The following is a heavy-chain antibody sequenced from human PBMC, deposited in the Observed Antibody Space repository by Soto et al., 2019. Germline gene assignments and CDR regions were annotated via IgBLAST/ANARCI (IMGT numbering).Heavy chain of an antibody. D-gene: IGHD2-8*01. CDR1: GGSISSSSYY. V-gene: IGHV4-39*07. J-gene: IGHJ4*02. CDR2: IYYSGST. CDR3: ARLPGVGRNPPFDY. Sequence: SETLSLTCTVSGGSISSSSYYWGWIRQPPGKGLEWIGYIYYSGSTIYNPSPKSRVTISVDTSKNQFSLKLSSVTAADTAVYYCARLPGVGRNPPFDYWGQGTLVTVSS.